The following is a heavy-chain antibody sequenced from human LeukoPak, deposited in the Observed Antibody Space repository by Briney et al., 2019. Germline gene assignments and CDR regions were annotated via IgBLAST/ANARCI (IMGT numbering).Heavy chain of an antibody. CDR2: INPNSGGT. D-gene: IGHD1-1*01. CDR1: GYTFTGYY. J-gene: IGHJ5*02. V-gene: IGHV1-2*02. Sequence: ASVKVSCKASGYTFTGYYMHWVRQAPGQGLEWMGWINPNSGGTNYAQKFQGRVTMTRDTSISTAYMELSRLRSDDTAVYYCARVLYGTRSLQAQNLEMGNWFDPWGQGTLVTVSS. CDR3: ARVLYGTRSLQAQNLEMGNWFDP.